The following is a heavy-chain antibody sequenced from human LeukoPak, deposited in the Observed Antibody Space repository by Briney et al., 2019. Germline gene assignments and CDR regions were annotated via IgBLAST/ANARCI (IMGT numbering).Heavy chain of an antibody. CDR3: ARGPMVRGIKKTYNWFDP. CDR2: MNPNSGNT. D-gene: IGHD3-10*01. Sequence: ASVKVSCKASGYTFTSYDINWVRQATGQGLEWMGWMNPNSGNTGYAQKFQGRVTMTRNTSISTAYMELSSLRSEDTAVSYCARGPMVRGIKKTYNWFDPWGQGTLVTVSS. CDR1: GYTFTSYD. J-gene: IGHJ5*02. V-gene: IGHV1-8*01.